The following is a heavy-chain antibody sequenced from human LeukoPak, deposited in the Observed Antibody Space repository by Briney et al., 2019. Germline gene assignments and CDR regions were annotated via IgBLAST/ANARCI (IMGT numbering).Heavy chain of an antibody. Sequence: SGGSLRLSCSASGFTFSSYAMHWVRQAPGKGLEYVSAISSNGGSTYYADSVKGRFTISRDNSKNTPYLQMSSLRAEDTAVYYCVKSNGGFYDILTGYPDYWGQGTLVTVSS. CDR3: VKSNGGFYDILTGYPDY. J-gene: IGHJ4*02. CDR1: GFTFSSYA. V-gene: IGHV3-64D*06. CDR2: ISSNGGST. D-gene: IGHD3-9*01.